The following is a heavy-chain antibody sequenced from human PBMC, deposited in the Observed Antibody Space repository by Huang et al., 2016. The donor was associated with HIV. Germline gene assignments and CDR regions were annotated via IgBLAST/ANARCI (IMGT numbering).Heavy chain of an antibody. CDR1: GFIFSDYW. CDR3: VRAKEKGYDFWSGYRY. J-gene: IGHJ4*01. Sequence: EVELAESGGGSVRPGQSLRLSCVGSGFIFSDYWMHWVRQIPGKGLMWVARIDRDGSSTSYADSVKGRFTIYRDNAKNTVYLQMSSLRVDDTAVYYCVRAKEKGYDFWSGYRYWGQGVQVTVSS. V-gene: IGHV3-74*02. D-gene: IGHD3-3*01. CDR2: IDRDGSST.